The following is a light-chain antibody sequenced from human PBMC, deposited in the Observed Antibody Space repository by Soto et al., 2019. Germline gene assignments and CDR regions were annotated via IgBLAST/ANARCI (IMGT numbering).Light chain of an antibody. CDR1: QSVSSY. V-gene: IGKV3-11*01. CDR3: QRRSNWSTT. Sequence: ETVLTQSPDIMYLSPGERATLSCRASQSVSSYLAWYQQKPGQPPRLLIYDASNRATGIPARFSGSGSGTDFTLTISSLEPEDFAVYYCQRRSNWSTTFGQGTKVDIK. J-gene: IGKJ1*01. CDR2: DAS.